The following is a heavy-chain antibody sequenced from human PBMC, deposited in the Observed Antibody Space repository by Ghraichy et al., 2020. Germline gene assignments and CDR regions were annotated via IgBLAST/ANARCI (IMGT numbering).Heavy chain of an antibody. CDR3: AREGWGGNAPFDY. J-gene: IGHJ4*02. CDR1: GFTVSIKA. Sequence: GGSLRLSCAASGFTVSIKAMSWVRQVPGKGLEWVSVVYASGGTNYADSVKGRFTISRDSSNNILYLQMNSLRAEDTAIYYCAREGWGGNAPFDYWGQGTLVTVSS. CDR2: VYASGGT. D-gene: IGHD4-23*01. V-gene: IGHV3-53*01.